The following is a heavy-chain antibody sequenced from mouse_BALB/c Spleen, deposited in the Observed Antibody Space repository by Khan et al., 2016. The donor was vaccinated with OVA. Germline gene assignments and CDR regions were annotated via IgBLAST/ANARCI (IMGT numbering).Heavy chain of an antibody. CDR1: AYSFTSYY. Sequence: VQLKQSAPQLLTPGASVQISCKASAYSFTSYYIPCVIQSPGKSLECIGYIDPFSGDTTYNPKFTGKATSTVAQSSSPAYIHLRNLTAEDSAVYYCTRHGDVAGFTYWGQGALVTVAA. CDR3: TRHGDVAGFTY. CDR2: IDPFSGDT. V-gene: IGHV1-31*01. J-gene: IGHJ3*01. D-gene: IGHD2-13*01.